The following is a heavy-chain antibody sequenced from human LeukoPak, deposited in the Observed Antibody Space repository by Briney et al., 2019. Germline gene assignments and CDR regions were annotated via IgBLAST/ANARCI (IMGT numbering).Heavy chain of an antibody. Sequence: GGSLRLSCVGSGFTSIAYALTWARQAPGKGLEWVSGISGGVTTYYADSVKGRFTISRDNSKNTLYLQMNSLRADDTAIYYCARNQQLGGHSYYYYGMDVWGQGTLVTVSS. D-gene: IGHD3-16*01. CDR3: ARNQQLGGHSYYYYGMDV. CDR1: GFTSIAYA. CDR2: ISGGVTT. J-gene: IGHJ6*02. V-gene: IGHV3-23*01.